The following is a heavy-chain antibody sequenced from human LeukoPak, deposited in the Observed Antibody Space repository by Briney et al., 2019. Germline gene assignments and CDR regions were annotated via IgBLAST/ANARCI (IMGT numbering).Heavy chain of an antibody. V-gene: IGHV3-7*01. D-gene: IGHD3-16*02. Sequence: GGSLRLSCVTSGLSISGQWMNWVRQAPGQGLEWVANIKHDGSEEYYVDSVKGRFTISRDDGRNSVSLQMNSVRAEDTAVYYCGYTNNFYHWGQGTLVVVSS. CDR2: IKHDGSEE. CDR1: GLSISGQW. CDR3: GYTNNFYH. J-gene: IGHJ4*02.